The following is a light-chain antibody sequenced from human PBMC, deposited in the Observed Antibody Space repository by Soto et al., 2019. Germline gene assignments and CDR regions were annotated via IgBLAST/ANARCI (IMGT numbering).Light chain of an antibody. CDR2: GNN. CDR3: QSYDSSLSGSYV. J-gene: IGLJ1*01. CDR1: SSNIGAGYD. Sequence: QLVLTQPPSVSGAPGQRVTISCTGSSSNIGAGYDVHWYQRLPGTAPKVLIYGNNNRPSGVPDRFSGSKSGTSASLAITGLQAEDEADYYCQSYDSSLSGSYVFGTGTKVIVL. V-gene: IGLV1-40*01.